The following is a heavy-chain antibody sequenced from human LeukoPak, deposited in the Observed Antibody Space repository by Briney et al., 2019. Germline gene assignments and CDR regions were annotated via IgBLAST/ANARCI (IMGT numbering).Heavy chain of an antibody. CDR1: GGTFSSYA. J-gene: IGHJ6*03. V-gene: IGHV1-69*05. CDR3: ARTSHRYYYYYMDV. Sequence: SVKVSCKASGGTFSSYAISWVRQAPGQRLEWMGGIIPIFGTANYAQKFQGRVTITTDASTSTAYMELSSLRSEDTAVYYCARTSHRYYYYYMDVWGKGTTVTVSS. CDR2: IIPIFGTA.